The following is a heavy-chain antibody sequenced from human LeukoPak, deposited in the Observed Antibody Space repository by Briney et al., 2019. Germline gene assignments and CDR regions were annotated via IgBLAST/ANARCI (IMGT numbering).Heavy chain of an antibody. J-gene: IGHJ6*02. Sequence: GESLKISCKASGYTFSTYWIAWVRQMPGKGLEWMGIIFPSDSETRYSPSFQGQVTISVDKSISTAYLQWRSLKASDTAMYYCARRRAASTIYHYSMDFWGHGTTVIVSS. V-gene: IGHV5-51*01. CDR1: GYTFSTYW. CDR2: IFPSDSET. D-gene: IGHD5/OR15-5a*01. CDR3: ARRRAASTIYHYSMDF.